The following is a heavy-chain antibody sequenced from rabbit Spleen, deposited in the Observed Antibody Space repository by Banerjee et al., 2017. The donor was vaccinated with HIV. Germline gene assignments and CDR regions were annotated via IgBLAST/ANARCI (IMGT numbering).Heavy chain of an antibody. CDR3: ARDSNDWCFDV. V-gene: IGHV1S40*01. J-gene: IGHJ3*01. CDR1: GFSFSSSYD. CDR2: IYTGNGKN. D-gene: IGHD4-1*01. Sequence: LVESGGGLVKPGASLTLTCTASGFSFSSSYDMSWVRQAPGKGLEWIGFIYTGNGKNYYASWAKGRFTISKTSSTTVTLQLTSLTAADTATYFCARDSNDWCFDVWGQGTLVTVS.